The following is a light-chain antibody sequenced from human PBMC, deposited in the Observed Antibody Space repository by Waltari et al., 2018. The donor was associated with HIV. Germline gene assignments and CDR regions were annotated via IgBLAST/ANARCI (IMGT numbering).Light chain of an antibody. CDR3: AAWDDSLNGPV. Sequence: QSVLTQPPSASGTPGQRVTISCSGSTSNLGSTTINWYQQLPGTTPKQLIYSNNQRPSGVPDRVSGSKSGTSASLAIRGLQSEDEADYACAAWDDSLNGPVFGGGTKLTVL. CDR1: TSNLGSTT. V-gene: IGLV1-44*01. CDR2: SNN. J-gene: IGLJ3*02.